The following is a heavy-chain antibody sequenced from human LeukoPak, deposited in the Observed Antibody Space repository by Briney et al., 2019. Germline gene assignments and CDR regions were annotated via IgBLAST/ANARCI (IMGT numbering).Heavy chain of an antibody. V-gene: IGHV3-7*05. CDR2: IKQDGSQK. D-gene: IGHD4-17*01. CDR3: ARDPTVTNFHDAFDI. J-gene: IGHJ3*02. CDR1: GITFGSYW. Sequence: GGSLRLSCAASGITFGSYWMSWVRQASGKGLEWVATIKQDGSQKEYVDSVKGRFTISRDNAKNSLYLQMNSLRPEDTAVYYCARDPTVTNFHDAFDIWGQGAMVTVSS.